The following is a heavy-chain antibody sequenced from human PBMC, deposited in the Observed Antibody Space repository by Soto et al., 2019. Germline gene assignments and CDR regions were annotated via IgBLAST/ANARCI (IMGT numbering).Heavy chain of an antibody. CDR3: ARVRQLVGYLYYYMDV. CDR2: ISAYNGNT. V-gene: IGHV1-18*01. CDR1: GYTFTNYG. Sequence: QVQLLQSGAEVKKPGASVKVSCKAPGYTFTNYGITWVRQAPGQGLEWMGWISAYNGNTHYTQRLQGRVTMTTDTSTSTAYMELRGLRSDDTAVYYCARVRQLVGYLYYYMDVWGKGTTVTVSS. D-gene: IGHD6-6*01. J-gene: IGHJ6*03.